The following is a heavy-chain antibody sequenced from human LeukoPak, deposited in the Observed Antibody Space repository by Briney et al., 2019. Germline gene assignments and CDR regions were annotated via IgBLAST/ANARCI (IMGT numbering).Heavy chain of an antibody. CDR1: GYTFTSYG. CDR3: ARDYYYDSSGPFDY. Sequence: ASVKVSCKASGYTFTSYGISWVRQAPGQGLEWMGWIGAYNGNTNYAQKLQGRVTMTTDTSTSTAYMELRSLRSDDTAVYYCARDYYYDSSGPFDYWGQGTLVTVSS. D-gene: IGHD3-22*01. J-gene: IGHJ4*02. CDR2: IGAYNGNT. V-gene: IGHV1-18*01.